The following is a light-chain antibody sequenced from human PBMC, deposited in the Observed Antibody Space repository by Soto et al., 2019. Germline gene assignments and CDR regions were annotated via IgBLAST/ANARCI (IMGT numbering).Light chain of an antibody. V-gene: IGKV1-5*01. Sequence: DIQMTQSPSTLSASVGDRVTITCRASQSISSWLAWYQQKPGKAPKLLIYDASSLESGVPSRFSVRGSGTEFTLTSSSLQPDDFATYYCQQYYSYWTFGQGTKVEIK. CDR1: QSISSW. CDR3: QQYYSYWT. J-gene: IGKJ1*01. CDR2: DAS.